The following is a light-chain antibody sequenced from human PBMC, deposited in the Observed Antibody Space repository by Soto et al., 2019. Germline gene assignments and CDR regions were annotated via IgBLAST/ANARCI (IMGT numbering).Light chain of an antibody. J-gene: IGKJ1*01. CDR2: AAS. CDR1: QSISSY. V-gene: IGKV1-39*01. CDR3: QQSYSNLTWT. Sequence: DIQMTQSPSSLSASVGDRVTITCLASQSISSYLNWYQQKPGKAPKLLIYAASSLKSGVPSRFSGSGSGTDFTLTISSLQPEDFATYYCQQSYSNLTWTFGQGTKVDIK.